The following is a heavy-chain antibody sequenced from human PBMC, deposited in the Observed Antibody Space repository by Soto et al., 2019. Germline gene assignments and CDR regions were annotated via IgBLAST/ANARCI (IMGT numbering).Heavy chain of an antibody. J-gene: IGHJ5*02. CDR2: IFSGDNT. D-gene: IGHD2-21*02. V-gene: IGHV3-53*01. Sequence: EVQLVESGGGLIQPGGSLRLSCAASGFTISGNYITWVRQAPGKGLEWVSVIFSGDNTFYSDSVKGRFTISRDSSKNTVYLQMNRLRGDDTAVYFCATGLTLPVRPSFDTWGQGTLLTASS. CDR3: ATGLTLPVRPSFDT. CDR1: GFTISGNY.